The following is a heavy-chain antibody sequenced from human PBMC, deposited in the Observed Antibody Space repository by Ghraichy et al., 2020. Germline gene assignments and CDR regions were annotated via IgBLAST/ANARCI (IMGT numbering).Heavy chain of an antibody. J-gene: IGHJ3*02. CDR2: IWYDGSNK. Sequence: GGSLRLSCAASGFTFSSYGMHWVRQAPGKGLEWVAVIWYDGSNKYYADSVKGRFTISRDNSKNTLYLQMNSLRAEDTAVYYCARAGDYADAFDIWGQGTMVTVSS. CDR1: GFTFSSYG. D-gene: IGHD4-17*01. V-gene: IGHV3-33*01. CDR3: ARAGDYADAFDI.